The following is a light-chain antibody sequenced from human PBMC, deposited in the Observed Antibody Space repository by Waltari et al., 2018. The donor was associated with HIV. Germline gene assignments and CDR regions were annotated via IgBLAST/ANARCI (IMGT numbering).Light chain of an antibody. CDR3: QQHNTYPLT. Sequence: DILLTQSPPFLSASVGDRVTISCRASQGIRNYLAWFQQTPGRAPKLLIFGATTLQSGVPSRFSGSGSGTQFTLTINSLQPEDFATYYCQQHNTYPLTFGPGT. CDR2: GAT. J-gene: IGKJ3*01. V-gene: IGKV1-9*01. CDR1: QGIRNY.